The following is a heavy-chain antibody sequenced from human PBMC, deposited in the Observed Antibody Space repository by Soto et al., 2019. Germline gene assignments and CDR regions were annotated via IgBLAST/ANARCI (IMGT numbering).Heavy chain of an antibody. CDR1: GGSISNSSYL. V-gene: IGHV4-39*01. CDR2: VSHIGST. Sequence: SETLSLTCSVSGGSISNSSYLWGWVRQPPGKGLQWIGSVSHIGSTNYNPSLKSRLTISVGTSKTQSSLRLDSVTAADTAVYYCSRIAVSGPRTGLDYWGHGILVTVSS. D-gene: IGHD6-19*01. J-gene: IGHJ4*01. CDR3: SRIAVSGPRTGLDY.